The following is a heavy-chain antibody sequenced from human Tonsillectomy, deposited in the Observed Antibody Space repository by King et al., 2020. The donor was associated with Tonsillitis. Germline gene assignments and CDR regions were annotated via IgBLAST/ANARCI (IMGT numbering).Heavy chain of an antibody. J-gene: IGHJ5*02. D-gene: IGHD2-15*01. Sequence: LQLQESGPGLVKPSETLSLTCTVSGGSISSSSYYWGWIRQPPGKGLEWIGSIYYSGSTYYNPSLMSRVTISVDTSKNQFSLKLSSVTAADTAVYYCARRNGGYCSGGSCYVWFDPWGQGTLVTVSS. CDR1: GGSISSSSYY. V-gene: IGHV4-39*01. CDR3: ARRNGGYCSGGSCYVWFDP. CDR2: IYYSGST.